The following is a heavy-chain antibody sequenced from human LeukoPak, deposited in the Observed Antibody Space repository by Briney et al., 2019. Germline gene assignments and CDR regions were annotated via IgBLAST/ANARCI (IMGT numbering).Heavy chain of an antibody. D-gene: IGHD1-26*01. CDR1: GGSISSGGYS. V-gene: IGHV4-30-2*01. CDR3: ARDEPISGGDYFDY. Sequence: PSETLSLTCAVSGGSISSGGYSWSWIRRPPGKGLEWIGYIYHSGSTYYNPSLKSRVTISVDRSKNQFSLKLSSVTAADTAVYYCARDEPISGGDYFDYWGQGTLVTVSS. J-gene: IGHJ4*02. CDR2: IYHSGST.